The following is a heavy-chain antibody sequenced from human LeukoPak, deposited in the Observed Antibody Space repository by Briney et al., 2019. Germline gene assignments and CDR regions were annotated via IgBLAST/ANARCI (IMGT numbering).Heavy chain of an antibody. V-gene: IGHV3-64*04. D-gene: IGHD6-19*01. CDR2: ISSNGGST. Sequence: GGSLRLSCSASGFTFSSYAMHWVRQAPGKGLEYVSAISSNGGSTYYADSVKGRFTISRDNSKNSLYLQMNSLRAEDTAVYYCAQRVAGSSFDYWGQGTLVTVSS. CDR3: AQRVAGSSFDY. J-gene: IGHJ4*02. CDR1: GFTFSSYA.